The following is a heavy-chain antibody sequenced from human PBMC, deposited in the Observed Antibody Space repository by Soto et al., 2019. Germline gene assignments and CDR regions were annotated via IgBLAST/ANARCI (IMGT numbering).Heavy chain of an antibody. CDR3: ARDRPVVVVAGRGRGDNWFDP. CDR2: ISSSSSYT. D-gene: IGHD2-15*01. V-gene: IGHV3-11*06. Sequence: GGSLRLSCAASGFTFSDYYMSWIRQAPGKGLEWVSYISSSSSYTNYADSVKGRFTISRDNAKNSLYLQMNSLRAEDTAVYYCARDRPVVVVAGRGRGDNWFDPWGQGTLVTVSS. J-gene: IGHJ5*02. CDR1: GFTFSDYY.